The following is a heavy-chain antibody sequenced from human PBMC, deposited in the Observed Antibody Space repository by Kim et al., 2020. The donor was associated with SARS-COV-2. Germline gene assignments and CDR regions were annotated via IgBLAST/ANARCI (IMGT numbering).Heavy chain of an antibody. V-gene: IGHV4-31*02. Sequence: PSLKSRVTISVDTSKNQFSLKLSSVTAADTAVYYCARDGGSEYYYYGMDGWGQGTTVTVSS. CDR3: ARDGGSEYYYYGMDG. J-gene: IGHJ6*02. D-gene: IGHD3-10*01.